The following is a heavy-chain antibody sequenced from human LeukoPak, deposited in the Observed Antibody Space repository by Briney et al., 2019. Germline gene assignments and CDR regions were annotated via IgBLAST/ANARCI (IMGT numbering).Heavy chain of an antibody. CDR2: IRGSSGTDT. Sequence: GGSLRLSCTGPGFTFSSYWMTWVRQAPGKGLECVSAIRGSSGTDTYYADSVKGRFTISRDNSKNMVYLQMNSLRVEDTAVYYCAKSLFGGNIYRGQGTLVTVSS. CDR3: AKSLFGGNIY. CDR1: GFTFSSYW. D-gene: IGHD4-23*01. J-gene: IGHJ4*02. V-gene: IGHV3-23*01.